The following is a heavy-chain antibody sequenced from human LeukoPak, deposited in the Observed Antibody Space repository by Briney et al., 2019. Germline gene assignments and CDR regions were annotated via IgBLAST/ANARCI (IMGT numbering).Heavy chain of an antibody. D-gene: IGHD2-21*02. CDR3: AREAYCGGDCYWWFDY. V-gene: IGHV3-53*01. Sequence: GGSLRLSCAASGFTVSSNYMSWVRQAPGKGLEWVSVIYSGGSTYYADSVKGRFTISRDNSKNTLYLQMNSLRAEDTAVYYCAREAYCGGDCYWWFDYWGQGTLVTVSS. CDR1: GFTVSSNY. CDR2: IYSGGST. J-gene: IGHJ4*02.